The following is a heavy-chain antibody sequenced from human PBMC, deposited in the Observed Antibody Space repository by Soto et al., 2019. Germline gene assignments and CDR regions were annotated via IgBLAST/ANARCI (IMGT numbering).Heavy chain of an antibody. Sequence: PGGSLRLSCPASGYTFSSYEMNWVRQEPGKAVEWVSCSSSIGSTRYDADPVKGLFTNSRDNAKNSLYQQMNSLRAEDTAVYYCATDCGAKSGAFDIWGQGTMGTVSS. CDR1: GYTFSSYE. V-gene: IGHV3-48*03. J-gene: IGHJ3*02. CDR3: ATDCGAKSGAFDI. D-gene: IGHD2-21*01. CDR2: SSSIGSTR.